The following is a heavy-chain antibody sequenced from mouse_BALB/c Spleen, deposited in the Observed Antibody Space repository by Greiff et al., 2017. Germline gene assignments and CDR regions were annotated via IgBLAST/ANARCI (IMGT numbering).Heavy chain of an antibody. J-gene: IGHJ4*01. CDR2: IRNKANGYTT. Sequence: EVQRVESGGGLVQPGGSLRLSCATSGFTFTDYYMSWVRQPPGKALEWLGFIRNKANGYTTEYSVSVKGRFTISRDNSQSILYLQMNTLRAEDSATYYCARDSDYDVGYYAMDYWGQGTSVTVSS. CDR1: GFTFTDYY. V-gene: IGHV7-3*02. D-gene: IGHD2-4*01. CDR3: ARDSDYDVGYYAMDY.